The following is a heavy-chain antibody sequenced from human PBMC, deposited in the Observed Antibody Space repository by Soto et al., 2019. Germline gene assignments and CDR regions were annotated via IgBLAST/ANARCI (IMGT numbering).Heavy chain of an antibody. CDR3: AMRCYDFWSGSDY. V-gene: IGHV3-23*01. D-gene: IGHD3-3*01. Sequence: EVQLLESGGGLVQPGGSLRLSCAASGFTFSSYAMSWVRQAPGKGLEWVSAISGSGGSTYYADSVKGRFTISRDNSKNTLYLQMNSLRAEDTAVYYCAMRCYDFWSGSDYWGQGTLVTVSS. CDR1: GFTFSSYA. J-gene: IGHJ4*02. CDR2: ISGSGGST.